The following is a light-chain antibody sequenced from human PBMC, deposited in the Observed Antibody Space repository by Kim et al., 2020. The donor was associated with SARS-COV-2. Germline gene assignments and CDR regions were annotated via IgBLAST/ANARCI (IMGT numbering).Light chain of an antibody. V-gene: IGLV3-1*01. CDR1: KLGDKY. CDR2: QDS. J-gene: IGLJ1*01. CDR3: QAWDSSTYV. Sequence: VSPGQTARITCSGDKLGDKYACWYQQKPGQSPVLVIYQDSKRPSGIPERFSGSNSGNTATLTISGTQAMDEADYYCQAWDSSTYVFGTGTKVTVL.